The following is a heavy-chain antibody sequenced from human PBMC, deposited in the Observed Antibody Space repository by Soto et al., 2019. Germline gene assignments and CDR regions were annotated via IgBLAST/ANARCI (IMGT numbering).Heavy chain of an antibody. J-gene: IGHJ6*02. V-gene: IGHV3-48*03. CDR3: AREVTVFGVIIPTPMDV. CDR1: GFTFSGYE. CDR2: ISGSGTTI. Sequence: GGSLRLSCAASGFTFSGYEMNWVRQAPGKGLEWISYISGSGTTIYYADSVKGRFTISRDNAKKSLYLQMNGLRAEDTAVYYCAREVTVFGVIIPTPMDVWGQGTTVTVSS. D-gene: IGHD3-3*01.